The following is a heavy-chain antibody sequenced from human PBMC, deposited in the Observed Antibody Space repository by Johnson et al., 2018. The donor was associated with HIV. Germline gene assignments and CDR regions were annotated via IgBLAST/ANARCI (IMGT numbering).Heavy chain of an antibody. CDR2: IRHDGNNK. Sequence: QVQLVESGGGVVQPGRSLRLSCAGSGFTFSSYPMHWVRQPPGKGLEWVAFIRHDGNNKYYADSVKGRFTISRDNSKNTLYLHMNSLRAEDTAVYYCAKADRVRYGAGAFDIWGQGTMVTVSS. V-gene: IGHV3-30*02. D-gene: IGHD5-24*01. CDR1: GFTFSSYP. CDR3: AKADRVRYGAGAFDI. J-gene: IGHJ3*02.